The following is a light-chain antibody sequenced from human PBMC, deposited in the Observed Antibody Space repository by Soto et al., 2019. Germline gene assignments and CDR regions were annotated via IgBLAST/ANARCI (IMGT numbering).Light chain of an antibody. Sequence: DIQMTQSPSSLSASVGDRVTITCRASQSVGNFLNWYQQKPGLPPKYLIYAASNLQSGVPSRFSGSGSGTDFTLTISNLQPEDFATDYCQQSFTTWTVGQGTKVEVK. CDR3: QQSFTTWT. V-gene: IGKV1-39*01. CDR1: QSVGNF. J-gene: IGKJ1*01. CDR2: AAS.